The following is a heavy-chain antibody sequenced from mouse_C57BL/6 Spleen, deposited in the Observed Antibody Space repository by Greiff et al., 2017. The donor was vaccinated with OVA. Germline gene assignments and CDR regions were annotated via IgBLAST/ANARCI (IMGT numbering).Heavy chain of an antibody. CDR1: GYTFTSYW. V-gene: IGHV1-52*01. CDR2: IDPSDSET. J-gene: IGHJ1*03. CDR3: ARVGDYRYFDV. Sequence: VQLQQPGAELVRPGSSVKLSCKASGYTFTSYWMHWVKQRPIQGLEWIGNIDPSDSETHYNQKFKDKATLTVDKSSSTAYMQLSSLTSEDSAVYYCARVGDYRYFDVWGTGTTVTVSS.